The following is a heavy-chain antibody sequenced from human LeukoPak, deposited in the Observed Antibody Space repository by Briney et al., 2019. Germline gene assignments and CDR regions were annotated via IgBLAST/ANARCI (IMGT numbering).Heavy chain of an antibody. V-gene: IGHV3-21*01. CDR1: GFTFSSYS. J-gene: IGHJ4*02. Sequence: GGSLRLSCAASGFTFSSYSMNWVRQAPGKGLEWVSSISSSSSYIYYADSVKGRFTISRDNAKNSLYLQMNSLRAEDTAVYYCAREWGYCSSTSCYALDYWGRGTLVTVSS. CDR2: ISSSSSYI. CDR3: AREWGYCSSTSCYALDY. D-gene: IGHD2-2*01.